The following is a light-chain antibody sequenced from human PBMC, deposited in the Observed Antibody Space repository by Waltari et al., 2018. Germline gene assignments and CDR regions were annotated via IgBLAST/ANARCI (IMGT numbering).Light chain of an antibody. J-gene: IGKJ2*01. CDR3: QKYNSVPYT. CDR1: QDISNS. Sequence: DINMTLYASPLSACGGGRVTTTCRASQDISNSLAWYQQKPGKVPNLLISAASTLQSGVPSRFSGSGSGTDFTLTIGSLQPEDVATYYCQKYNSVPYTFGQGTKLEIK. CDR2: AAS. V-gene: IGKV1-27*01.